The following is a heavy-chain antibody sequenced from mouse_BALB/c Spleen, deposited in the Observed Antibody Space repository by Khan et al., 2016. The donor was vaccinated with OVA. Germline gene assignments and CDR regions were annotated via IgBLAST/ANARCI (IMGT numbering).Heavy chain of an antibody. V-gene: IGHV5-6-5*01. J-gene: IGHJ1*01. CDR2: ISSGGST. Sequence: EVKLVESGGGLVKPGGSLKLSCAASGFTFSSYAMSWVRQTPEKRLEWVASISSGGSTYYPDSVKGRFTISRDNARNILYLQMSSLRSEDTAMYYCARDYCYGTGYFDVWGAGTTVTVSS. D-gene: IGHD1-1*01. CDR3: ARDYCYGTGYFDV. CDR1: GFTFSSYA.